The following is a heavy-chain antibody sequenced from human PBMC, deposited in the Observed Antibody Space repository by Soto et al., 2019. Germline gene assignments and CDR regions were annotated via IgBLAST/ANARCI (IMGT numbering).Heavy chain of an antibody. J-gene: IGHJ4*02. CDR1: RFTFSGYG. D-gene: IGHD2-21*02. CDR2: ISYDGSNK. V-gene: IGHV3-30*18. CDR3: AKGGRAYCGGDCRYYFDY. Sequence: QVQLVESGGGVVQPGRSLRLSCAASRFTFSGYGIHWVRQAPGKGLEWVAVISYDGSNKFYADSVKGRFTISRDNSKNTQYLQMNSLRAEDTAVYYCAKGGRAYCGGDCRYYFDYWGQGTLVTVST.